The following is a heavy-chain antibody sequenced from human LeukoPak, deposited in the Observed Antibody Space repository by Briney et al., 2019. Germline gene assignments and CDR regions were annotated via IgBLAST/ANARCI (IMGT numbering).Heavy chain of an antibody. CDR3: ARDMAMVRGVIEDY. CDR1: GGSISSGGYS. Sequence: PSQTLSLTCAVSGGSISSGGYSWSWIRQPPGKGLEWIGYIYHSGSTYYNPSLKSRVTISVDRSKNQFSLKLSSVTAADTAVYYCARDMAMVRGVIEDYWGQGTLVTVSS. D-gene: IGHD3-10*01. CDR2: IYHSGST. V-gene: IGHV4-30-2*01. J-gene: IGHJ4*02.